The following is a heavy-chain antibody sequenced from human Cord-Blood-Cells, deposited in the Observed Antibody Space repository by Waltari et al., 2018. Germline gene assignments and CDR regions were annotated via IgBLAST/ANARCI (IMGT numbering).Heavy chain of an antibody. Sequence: QVQLRQCGAGLGKRAETRSLTCAVSGGSFSGYYWIWIRQAPGKGLAWIGEINHSGSTNSNQSFKSRVTISVDTSKNQFSLKLSSVSAAETDVYYCASTKWELLLWGQGTLVTVSS. J-gene: IGHJ4*02. D-gene: IGHD1-26*01. CDR3: ASTKWELLL. V-gene: IGHV4-34*01. CDR2: INHSGST. CDR1: GGSFSGYY.